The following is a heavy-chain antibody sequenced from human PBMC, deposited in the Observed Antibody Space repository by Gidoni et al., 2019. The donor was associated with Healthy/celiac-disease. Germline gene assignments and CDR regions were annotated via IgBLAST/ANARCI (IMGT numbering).Heavy chain of an antibody. Sequence: EVQLVQSGAEVTTPGESLQISCKGSGYRVNSYWIGWVRQMPGKGLEWVGIIYPGDSDTRYSPSFQGQVTISADKSISTAYLQWSSLKASDTAMYYCARHTGGPEYSSSSADYWGQGTLVTVSS. J-gene: IGHJ4*02. CDR2: IYPGDSDT. V-gene: IGHV5-51*01. CDR3: ARHTGGPEYSSSSADY. CDR1: GYRVNSYW. D-gene: IGHD6-6*01.